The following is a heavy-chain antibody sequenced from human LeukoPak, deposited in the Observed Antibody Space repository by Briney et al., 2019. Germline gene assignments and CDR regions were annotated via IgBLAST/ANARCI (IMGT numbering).Heavy chain of an antibody. V-gene: IGHV4-38-2*01. D-gene: IGHD3-22*01. CDR2: IYQSGST. J-gene: IGHJ4*02. CDR3: ARRDFDSSGYLSFYFDY. CDR1: GYSIRSGYH. Sequence: TSXXLSLTCAVSGYSIRSGYHWSWIRPPPGKGLEWIGSIYQSGSTYYNPSLKSRVTISVDTSKNQFSLNLSSVTAADSAVYYCARRDFDSSGYLSFYFDYWGQGTLVTVSS.